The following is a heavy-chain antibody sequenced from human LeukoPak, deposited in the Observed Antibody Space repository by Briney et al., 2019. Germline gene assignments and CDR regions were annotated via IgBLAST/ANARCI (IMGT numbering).Heavy chain of an antibody. D-gene: IGHD2-2*01. CDR3: ARTRDANAYYYYYGMDV. CDR2: IYYSGST. V-gene: IGHV4-30-4*01. CDR1: GGSISSGDYY. J-gene: IGHJ6*02. Sequence: SQTLSLTCTVSGGSISSGDYYWSRIRQPPGKGLEWNGYIYYSGSTYYNPSLKSRVTISVDTSKNQFSLKLSSVTAADTAVYYCARTRDANAYYYYYGMDVWGQGTTVTVSS.